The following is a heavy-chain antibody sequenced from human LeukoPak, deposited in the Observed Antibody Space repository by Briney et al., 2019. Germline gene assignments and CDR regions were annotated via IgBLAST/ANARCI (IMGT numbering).Heavy chain of an antibody. CDR3: ARGDYVWGSYRYTRNYFDY. CDR2: INHSGST. J-gene: IGHJ4*02. V-gene: IGHV4-34*01. D-gene: IGHD3-16*02. CDR1: GGSFSGYY. Sequence: SSETLSLTCAVYGGSFSGYYWSWIRQPPGKGLEWIGEINHSGSTNYNPSLKSRVTISVDTSKNQFSLKLSSVTAADTAVYYCARGDYVWGSYRYTRNYFDYWGQGTLVTVSS.